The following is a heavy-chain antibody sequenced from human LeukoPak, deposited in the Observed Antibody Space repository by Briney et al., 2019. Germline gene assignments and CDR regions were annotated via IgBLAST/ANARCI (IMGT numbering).Heavy chain of an antibody. CDR1: GFTFNTYY. CDR3: ARERYCTSATCYVGVPFDS. Sequence: GSLRLSCAASGFTFNTYYMTWVRQAPGKGLEWVAGIKQDGSENYYMDSVKGLFTISRDNPRNSLYLQMNSLRAEDTAVYFCARERYCTSATCYVGVPFDSWGQGTLVTVSS. J-gene: IGHJ4*02. CDR2: IKQDGSEN. V-gene: IGHV3-7*01. D-gene: IGHD2-2*01.